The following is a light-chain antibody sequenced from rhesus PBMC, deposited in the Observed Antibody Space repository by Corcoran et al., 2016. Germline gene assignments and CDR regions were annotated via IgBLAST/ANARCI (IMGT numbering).Light chain of an antibody. J-gene: IGLJ1*01. CDR2: EVS. CDR3: GSYRSGSTYYI. CDR1: SSDIGGYNG. V-gene: IGLV2-38*01. Sequence: QSALTQPPSVSKSLGQSVTISCTGTSSDIGGYNGVSWYQQHPGTAPRLLIYEVSKRPSGVSDRFSGSKSGNTSSLTISGLQAEDEADYDCGSYRSGSTYYIFGAGTRLTVL.